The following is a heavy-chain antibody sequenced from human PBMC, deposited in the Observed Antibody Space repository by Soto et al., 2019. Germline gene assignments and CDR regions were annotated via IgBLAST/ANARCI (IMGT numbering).Heavy chain of an antibody. CDR3: ARDRRHDGSGSSETTVVFDY. V-gene: IGHV3-11*01. CDR1: GFTFSGYY. Sequence: QVQLVESGGGLVKPGGSLRLSCAASGFTFSGYYMNWIRQAPGKGLEWVSYISSSGSSIYYADSVKGRFTISRDSAKSALYLQMHPLRAEDTAVYYCARDRRHDGSGSSETTVVFDYWGQGTLVIVSS. J-gene: IGHJ4*02. D-gene: IGHD3-10*01. CDR2: ISSSGSSI.